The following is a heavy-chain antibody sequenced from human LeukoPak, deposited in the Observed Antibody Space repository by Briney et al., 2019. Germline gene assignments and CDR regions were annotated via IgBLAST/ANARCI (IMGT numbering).Heavy chain of an antibody. Sequence: GGSLRLSCAASGFTFDNFAMHWVRQAPGKGLEWVSGITWNSRVKTYTPSVKGRFTISRDNAKNSLYLQMNSLRAEDTAVYYCARVKYGSGSYYTSGPPDYWGQGTLVTVSS. V-gene: IGHV3-9*01. J-gene: IGHJ4*02. CDR1: GFTFDNFA. D-gene: IGHD3-10*01. CDR2: ITWNSRVK. CDR3: ARVKYGSGSYYTSGPPDY.